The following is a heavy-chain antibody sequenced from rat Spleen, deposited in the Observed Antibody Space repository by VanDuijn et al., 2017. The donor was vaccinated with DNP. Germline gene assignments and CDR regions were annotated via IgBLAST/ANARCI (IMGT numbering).Heavy chain of an antibody. Sequence: EVQLVESGGGLVQPGRSLKLSCAASGFTFSNYGMAWVRQAPTKGLEWVSSINTNGGNTYYRDSVRGRFTISRDNAQNTLYLQMDSLRSEDTATYYCARIGAVTGTFDYWGQGVMATVSS. V-gene: IGHV5S13*01. J-gene: IGHJ2*01. D-gene: IGHD5-1*01. CDR3: ARIGAVTGTFDY. CDR1: GFTFSNYG. CDR2: INTNGGNT.